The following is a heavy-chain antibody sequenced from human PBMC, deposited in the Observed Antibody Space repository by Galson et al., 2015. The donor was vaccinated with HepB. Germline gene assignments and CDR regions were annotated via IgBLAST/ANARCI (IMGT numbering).Heavy chain of an antibody. CDR3: AKSRYYYDSSGWFISDY. CDR2: ISYDGSNK. Sequence: SLRLSCAASGFTFSSYGMHWVRQAPGKGLEWVAVISYDGSNKYYAGSVKGRFTISRDNSKNTLYLQMNSLGAEDTAVYYCAKSRYYYDSSGWFISDYWGQGALVTVSS. CDR1: GFTFSSYG. J-gene: IGHJ4*02. V-gene: IGHV3-30*18. D-gene: IGHD3-22*01.